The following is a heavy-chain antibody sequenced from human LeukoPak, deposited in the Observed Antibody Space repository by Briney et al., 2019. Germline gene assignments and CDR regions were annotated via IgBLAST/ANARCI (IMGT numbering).Heavy chain of an antibody. D-gene: IGHD3-16*02. CDR2: ITSASSYI. CDR1: GFTFSSYS. Sequence: GGSLRLSCAASGFTFSSYSMNCVRQAPGKGLEWVSSITSASSYIYYADSVKGRFTISRDNAKNSLYLQMNSLRAEDTAVYYCTREIVDAFDIWGQGTMVTVSS. V-gene: IGHV3-21*01. CDR3: TREIVDAFDI. J-gene: IGHJ3*02.